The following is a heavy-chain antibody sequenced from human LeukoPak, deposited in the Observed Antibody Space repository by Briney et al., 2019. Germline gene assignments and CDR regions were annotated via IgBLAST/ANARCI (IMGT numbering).Heavy chain of an antibody. CDR2: ISGSGGST. Sequence: GGSLRLSCAASGFTFSSYAMSWVRQAPGKGLEWVSAISGSGGSTYYADSVKGRFTISRDNSKNTLYLQMNSLRAEDTAVYYCARGDYYGSAAHWGQGTLVTVSS. CDR1: GFTFSSYA. J-gene: IGHJ4*02. V-gene: IGHV3-23*01. CDR3: ARGDYYGSAAH. D-gene: IGHD3-10*01.